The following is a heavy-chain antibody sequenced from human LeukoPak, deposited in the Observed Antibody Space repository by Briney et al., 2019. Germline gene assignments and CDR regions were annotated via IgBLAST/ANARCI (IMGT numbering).Heavy chain of an antibody. CDR3: ARAGAYIYGFDY. CDR1: GYKFSSYG. V-gene: IGHV1-18*01. CDR2: ISAYNGNT. D-gene: IGHD5-18*01. J-gene: IGHJ4*02. Sequence: GASVKVSCKASGYKFSSYGISWVRQAPGQELEWMGWISAYNGNTNYAQNFQGRVTMTTDTSTSTAYVELRGLRSDDTAVYYCARAGAYIYGFDYWGQGTLVTVSS.